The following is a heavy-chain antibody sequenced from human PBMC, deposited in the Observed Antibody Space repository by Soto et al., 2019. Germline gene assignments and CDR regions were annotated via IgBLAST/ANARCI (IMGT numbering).Heavy chain of an antibody. CDR1: GFTFSMYW. CDR2: INDDGIST. D-gene: IGHD1-1*01. CDR3: TRGPRSTSTGTGAF. V-gene: IGHV3-74*01. J-gene: IGHJ4*02. Sequence: GGSLRLSCAASGFTFSMYWMHWFRQAPGKGPEWVSRINDDGISTNYADSVKGRFTISRDNAKNTLYLQMNALRVEDTAVYYCTRGPRSTSTGTGAFWGQGTLVTVSS.